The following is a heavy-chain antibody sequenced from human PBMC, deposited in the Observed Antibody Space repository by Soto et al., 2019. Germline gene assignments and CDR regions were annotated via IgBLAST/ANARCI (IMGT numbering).Heavy chain of an antibody. CDR3: AREAAYCGGDCSILVAHYYYYGMDV. Sequence: SVKVTCKASGGTFSSYAISWVRQAAGQGLEWMGGIIPSFGTANYAQKFRGRVTITADESTSTAYMELSRLRSEDTAVYYCAREAAYCGGDCSILVAHYYYYGMDVWGQGTTVTVSS. J-gene: IGHJ6*02. CDR2: IIPSFGTA. CDR1: GGTFSSYA. V-gene: IGHV1-69*13. D-gene: IGHD2-21*01.